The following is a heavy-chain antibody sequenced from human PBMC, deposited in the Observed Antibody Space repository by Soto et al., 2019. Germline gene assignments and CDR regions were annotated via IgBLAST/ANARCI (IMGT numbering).Heavy chain of an antibody. D-gene: IGHD6-19*01. J-gene: IGHJ4*02. CDR3: AKETSSGWSY. Sequence: PGGSLRLSCAASGFTFDGYTMDWVRQAPGKGLEWVSAISGSGGSTYYADSVKGRFTISRDNSKNTLYLQMNSLRAEDTAVYYCAKETSSGWSYWGQGTLVTVSS. CDR1: GFTFDGYT. V-gene: IGHV3-23*01. CDR2: ISGSGGST.